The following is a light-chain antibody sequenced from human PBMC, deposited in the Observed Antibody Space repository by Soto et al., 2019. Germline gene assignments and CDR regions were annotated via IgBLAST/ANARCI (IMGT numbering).Light chain of an antibody. CDR3: MQALQLPIT. Sequence: DIVMTQFPLCLPVSPGEPASISCRSSQTLLHSNGYNYFNWYLQKPGQSPQLLIYLGSNRASGAPDRFSGSGSGTDFTLKITRVEAEDVGVYYCMQALQLPITFGQGTRLEIK. V-gene: IGKV2-28*01. CDR1: QTLLHSNGYNY. CDR2: LGS. J-gene: IGKJ5*01.